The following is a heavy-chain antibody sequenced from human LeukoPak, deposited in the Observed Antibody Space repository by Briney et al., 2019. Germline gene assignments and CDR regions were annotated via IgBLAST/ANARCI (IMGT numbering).Heavy chain of an antibody. Sequence: GGSLRLSCAASGFTFSSYGIHWVRQAPGKGLEWVAVIWYDGSNKYYADSVKGRFTISRDNSKNTLYLQMNSLRAEDTAVYYCARDRFSSSYYYYGMDVWGQGTTVTVSS. CDR3: ARDRFSSSYYYYGMDV. CDR1: GFTFSSYG. D-gene: IGHD6-13*01. CDR2: IWYDGSNK. J-gene: IGHJ6*02. V-gene: IGHV3-33*01.